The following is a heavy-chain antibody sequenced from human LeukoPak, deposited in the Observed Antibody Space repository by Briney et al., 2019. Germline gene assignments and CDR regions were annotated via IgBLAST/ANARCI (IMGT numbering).Heavy chain of an antibody. V-gene: IGHV4-39*01. CDR3: ASPGSSSLIT. CDR2: IYYSGST. Sequence: SETLSLTCTVSGGSISSSSDYWGWIRQPPGKGLEWIGSIYYSGSTYYNPSLKSRVTISVDTSKNQFSLKLSSVNAADTAVYYCASPGSSSLITWGQGTLVTVSS. CDR1: GGSISSSSDY. J-gene: IGHJ4*02. D-gene: IGHD6-13*01.